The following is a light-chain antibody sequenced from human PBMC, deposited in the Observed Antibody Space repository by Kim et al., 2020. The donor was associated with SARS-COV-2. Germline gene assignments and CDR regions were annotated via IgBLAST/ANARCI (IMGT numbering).Light chain of an antibody. CDR3: QQYHTGLT. V-gene: IGKV1-5*03. CDR2: KAS. CDR1: QKFQNW. Sequence: SALVGNTLPITCRASQKFQNWGAWYKQSPGKAPKCLAEKASLLQSGVPPRFSGSGFGSHLPLTITTLQPDDLASYYCQQYHTGLTFGQGTKVDIK. J-gene: IGKJ1*01.